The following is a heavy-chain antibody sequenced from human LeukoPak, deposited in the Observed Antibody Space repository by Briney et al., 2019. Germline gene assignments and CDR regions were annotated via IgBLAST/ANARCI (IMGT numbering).Heavy chain of an antibody. CDR1: GFTFSSYA. J-gene: IGHJ4*02. Sequence: GGSLRLSCAASGFTFSSYAMSWVRQAPGKGLEWVSAISGSGSGGSTYYADSVKGRFTISRDNSKNTLYLQMNSLRAVDTAVYYCAKSSPPPLRYWGQGTLVTASS. CDR2: ISGSGSGGST. V-gene: IGHV3-23*01. CDR3: AKSSPPPLRY.